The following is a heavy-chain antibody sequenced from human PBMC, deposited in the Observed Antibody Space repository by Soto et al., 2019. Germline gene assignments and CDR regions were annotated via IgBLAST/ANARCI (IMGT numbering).Heavy chain of an antibody. V-gene: IGHV3-48*02. J-gene: IGHJ4*02. CDR1: GFTFSDYS. CDR2: ITRSSATT. CDR3: ASPEVVLNY. Sequence: EVQLVESGGGLVQPGDSLRLSCAASGFTFSDYSMNWVRQAPGKGLEWVASITRSSATTYYADSVKGRFTISRDNAKNSLSLQMDSLRDEDTAIYYCASPEVVLNYWGQGTLVTVSS.